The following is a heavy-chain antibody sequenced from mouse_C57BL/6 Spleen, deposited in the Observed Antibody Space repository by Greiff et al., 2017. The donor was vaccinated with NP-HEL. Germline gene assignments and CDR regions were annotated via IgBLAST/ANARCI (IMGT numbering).Heavy chain of an antibody. CDR3: ARYRIHYGSSYFDY. CDR1: GFTFTDYY. J-gene: IGHJ2*01. CDR2: IRNKANGYTT. D-gene: IGHD1-1*01. Sequence: EVMLVESGGGLVQPGGSLSLSCAASGFTFTDYYMSWVRQPPGKALEWLGFIRNKANGYTTEYSASVKGRFTISRDNSQSILYLQMNALRAEDSATYYCARYRIHYGSSYFDYWGQGTTLTVSS. V-gene: IGHV7-3*01.